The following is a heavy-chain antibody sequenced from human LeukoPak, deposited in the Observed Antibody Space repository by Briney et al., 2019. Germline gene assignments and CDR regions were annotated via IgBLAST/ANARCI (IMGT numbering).Heavy chain of an antibody. CDR2: IRGSGGST. J-gene: IGHJ4*02. V-gene: IGHV3-23*01. Sequence: GGSLRLSCAASGFSFSSYAMSWVRQAPGKGLEWVSVIRGSGGSTYYADSVKGRFSISRDSSKNTLYLQMNSLRPEDTAVYYCAKDRESGSCIDYWGQGTLVTVSS. CDR1: GFSFSSYA. D-gene: IGHD1-26*01. CDR3: AKDRESGSCIDY.